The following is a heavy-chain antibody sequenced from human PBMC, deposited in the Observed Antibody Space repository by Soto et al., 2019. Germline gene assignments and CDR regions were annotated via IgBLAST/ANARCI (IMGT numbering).Heavy chain of an antibody. CDR2: INHSGST. V-gene: IGHV4-34*01. D-gene: IGHD5-12*01. CDR1: GGSFSGYY. J-gene: IGHJ4*02. Sequence: PSETLSLTCAVYGGSFSGYYWSWIRQPPGKGLEWIGEINHSGSTNYNPSLKSRVTISVDTSKNQFSLKLSSVTAADTAVYYCARGSGYHLLPRHTYFDYWGQGTLVTVSS. CDR3: ARGSGYHLLPRHTYFDY.